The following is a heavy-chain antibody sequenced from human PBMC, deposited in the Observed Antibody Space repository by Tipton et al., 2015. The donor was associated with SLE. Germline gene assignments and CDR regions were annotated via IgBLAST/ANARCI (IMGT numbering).Heavy chain of an antibody. V-gene: IGHV1-2*02. CDR3: GKDYYGLGSYVDI. Sequence: QLVQSGAEVKKPGASVKVSCKASGYTFTGFYVHWVRQAPGQGLEWMGWINPSTGGTTHAQNFQGRVAMTRDTSITTAYMELSGLTSDDTAVYFCGKDYYGLGSYVDIWGQGTLVTVSS. CDR2: INPSTGGT. J-gene: IGHJ4*02. D-gene: IGHD3-10*01. CDR1: GYTFTGFY.